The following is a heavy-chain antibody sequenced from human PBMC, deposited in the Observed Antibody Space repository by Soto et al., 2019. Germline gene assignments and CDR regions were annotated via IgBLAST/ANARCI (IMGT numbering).Heavy chain of an antibody. J-gene: IGHJ4*02. Sequence: PGGSLRLSCAASGFTFSSYTMNWVRQAPGKGLEWVSSISSSSSYIYYADSVKGRFTISRDNAKNTLYLQMNSLRADDTAVYFCARAAQCNCGRNYRCDYWSQGTLVPGSS. V-gene: IGHV3-21*01. CDR3: ARAAQCNCGRNYRCDY. CDR2: ISSSSSYI. CDR1: GFTFSSYT. D-gene: IGHD1-20*01.